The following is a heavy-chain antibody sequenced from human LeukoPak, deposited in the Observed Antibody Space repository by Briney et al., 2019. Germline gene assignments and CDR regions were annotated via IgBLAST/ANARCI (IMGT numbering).Heavy chain of an antibody. CDR2: IKEDGSDK. D-gene: IGHD6-13*01. V-gene: IGHV3-7*01. CDR1: GFTFSSYS. J-gene: IGHJ4*02. CDR3: ARDHIAAAGSYFDY. Sequence: GGSLRLSCAASGFTFSSYSMSWVRQAPGKGLEWVAIIKEDGSDKYYVDSVKGRFTISRDNAENSLFLQMNSLRADDTAVYYCARDHIAAAGSYFDYWGQGTLVTVSS.